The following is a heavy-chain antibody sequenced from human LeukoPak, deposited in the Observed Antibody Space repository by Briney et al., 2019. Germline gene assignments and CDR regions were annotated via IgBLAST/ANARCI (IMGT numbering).Heavy chain of an antibody. CDR1: GFTFSSHA. V-gene: IGHV3-23*01. J-gene: IGHJ6*02. CDR2: ITNDNGDT. D-gene: IGHD3-16*01. Sequence: GGSLRLSCAASGFTFSSHAKSWVRQAPEKGLEWVSSITNDNGDTFYADSVKGRFTISRDDSKNTLYLQMSNLRAEDTAVYFCARGGGLDVWGQGATVTVSS. CDR3: ARGGGLDV.